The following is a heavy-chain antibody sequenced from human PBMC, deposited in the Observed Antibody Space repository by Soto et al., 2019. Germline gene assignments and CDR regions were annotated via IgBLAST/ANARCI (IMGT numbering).Heavy chain of an antibody. V-gene: IGHV3-48*02. J-gene: IGHJ6*02. CDR1: GFIFSDYS. CDR2: ITTASSTM. CDR3: ARDSSGRQYYGMDV. Sequence: GGSLRLSCTPSGFIFSDYSMNWVRQAPGKGLEWISYITTASSTMYYADSVKGRFTISRDNAKNSLYLQMNSLRDEDTAVYYCARDSSGRQYYGMDVWGQGTTVTVSS. D-gene: IGHD3-22*01.